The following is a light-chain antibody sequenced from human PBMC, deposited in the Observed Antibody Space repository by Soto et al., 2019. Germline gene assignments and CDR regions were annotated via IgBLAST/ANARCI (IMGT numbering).Light chain of an antibody. J-gene: IGKJ1*01. CDR2: DAS. Sequence: DIQMTQSPSTLSSSVGDTVAVTYRASQSVSGWLAWYQQKRGEAPKLLIYDASALPRGVPSRFSGSGSGTKFTLTIASLQPDDFATYYCQQYETFSGTFGPGTKVDIK. CDR1: QSVSGW. CDR3: QQYETFSGT. V-gene: IGKV1-5*01.